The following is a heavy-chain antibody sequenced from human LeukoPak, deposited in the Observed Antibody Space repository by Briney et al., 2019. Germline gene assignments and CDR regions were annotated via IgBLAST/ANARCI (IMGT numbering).Heavy chain of an antibody. V-gene: IGHV3-53*01. CDR2: IYSDGRT. D-gene: IGHD1-26*01. Sequence: GGSLRLSCAASEFTVSSNYMSWVRQAPGKGLEWVSVIYSDGRTYYADSVKGRFTISRDNSKNTLYLQMNSLRAEDTAVYYCARGGGSHHFDYWGQGTLVTVSS. J-gene: IGHJ4*02. CDR1: EFTVSSNY. CDR3: ARGGGSHHFDY.